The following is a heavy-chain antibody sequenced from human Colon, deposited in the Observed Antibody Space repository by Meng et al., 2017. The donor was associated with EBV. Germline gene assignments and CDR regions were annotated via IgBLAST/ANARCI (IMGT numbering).Heavy chain of an antibody. CDR3: ASSDYYRSDY. Sequence: QVQLQESGPGLVEPSQTLSLTCSVSGGSISSGDSYWSWIRQPPGKGLEWIGYIYYSGSTYYNPSLRSRVTISLDKSKNQLSLKLNSVTAADTAVYYCASSDYYRSDYWGQGTLVTVSA. D-gene: IGHD3-22*01. V-gene: IGHV4-30-4*01. CDR1: GGSISSGDSY. J-gene: IGHJ4*02. CDR2: IYYSGST.